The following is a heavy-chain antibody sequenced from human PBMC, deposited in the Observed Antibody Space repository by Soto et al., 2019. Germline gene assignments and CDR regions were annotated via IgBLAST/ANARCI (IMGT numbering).Heavy chain of an antibody. CDR1: GGTFSSYA. V-gene: IGHV1-69*01. Sequence: QVQLVQSGAEVKKPGSSVKVSCKASGGTFSSYAISWVRQAPGQGLEWMGGIIPIFGTANYAQKFQGRVTITADESMSTAYMELSSLRSEDTAVYYCARDRGQDTAMVYYYYGMDVWGQGTTVTVSS. CDR3: ARDRGQDTAMVYYYYGMDV. CDR2: IIPIFGTA. D-gene: IGHD5-18*01. J-gene: IGHJ6*02.